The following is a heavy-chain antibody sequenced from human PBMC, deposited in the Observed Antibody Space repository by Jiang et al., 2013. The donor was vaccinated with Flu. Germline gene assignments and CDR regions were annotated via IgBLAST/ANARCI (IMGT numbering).Heavy chain of an antibody. CDR1: GGSISSYY. Sequence: LLKPSETLSLTCTVSGGSISSYYWSWIRQPPGKGLEWIGYIYYSGSTNYNPSLKSRVTISVDTSKNQFSLKLSSVTAADTAVYYCARDSYYDSSGVFDPWGQGTLVTVSS. J-gene: IGHJ5*02. D-gene: IGHD3-22*01. V-gene: IGHV4-59*01. CDR2: IYYSGST. CDR3: ARDSYYDSSGVFDP.